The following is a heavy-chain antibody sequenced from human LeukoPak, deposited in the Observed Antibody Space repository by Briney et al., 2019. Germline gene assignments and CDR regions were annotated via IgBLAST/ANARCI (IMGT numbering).Heavy chain of an antibody. CDR1: GYTFSSYG. V-gene: IGHV1-18*01. D-gene: IGHD3-10*01. CDR3: ARDGFFGSGIVGAFDI. Sequence: GASVKVSCKASGYTFSSYGISWVRQAPGQRLEWMEWISAYNGNTNYAQKFQGRVTMITDTSTNTAYMELRSLRSDDTAVYSCARDGFFGSGIVGAFDIWGQGTMVTVSS. CDR2: ISAYNGNT. J-gene: IGHJ3*02.